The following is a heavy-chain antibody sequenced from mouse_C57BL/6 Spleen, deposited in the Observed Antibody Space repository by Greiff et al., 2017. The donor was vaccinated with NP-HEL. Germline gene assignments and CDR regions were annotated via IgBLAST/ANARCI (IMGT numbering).Heavy chain of an antibody. CDR2: IHPNSGST. D-gene: IGHD2-4*01. V-gene: IGHV1-64*01. CDR3: AREGLRRGYAMDY. Sequence: VQLQQSGAELVKPGASVKLSCKASGYTFTSYWMHWVKQRPGQGLEWIGMIHPNSGSTNYNEKFKSKATLTVDKSSSTAYMQLSSLTSEDSAVYYCAREGLRRGYAMDYWGQGTSVTVSS. CDR1: GYTFTSYW. J-gene: IGHJ4*01.